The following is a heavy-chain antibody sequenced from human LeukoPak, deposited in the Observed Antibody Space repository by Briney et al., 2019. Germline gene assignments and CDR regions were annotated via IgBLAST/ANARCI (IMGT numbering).Heavy chain of an antibody. CDR1: GYTFSNNY. CDR3: AREESGGYFDY. D-gene: IGHD2-8*02. J-gene: IGHJ4*02. Sequence: ASVKVSCKASGYTFSNNYMHWVRQAPGQGLEWMGLINPTGTGTNYAQKFRGRVTLTRDTSTTTVYMELSSLRSEDSAVYYCAREESGGYFDYWGQGTLVTVSS. CDR2: INPTGTGT. V-gene: IGHV1-46*01.